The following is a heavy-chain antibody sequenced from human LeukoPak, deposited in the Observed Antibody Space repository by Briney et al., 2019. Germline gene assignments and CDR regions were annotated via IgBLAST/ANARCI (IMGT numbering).Heavy chain of an antibody. J-gene: IGHJ6*02. CDR3: ARYSSSKHYYYGMDV. Sequence: PSETLSLTCTVSGGSISSYYWSWIRQPPGKGLEWIGYIYYSGSTNYNPSLKSRVTVSVDTSKNQFSLKLSSVTAADTAVYYCARYSSSKHYYYGMDVWGQGTTVTVSS. CDR2: IYYSGST. CDR1: GGSISSYY. D-gene: IGHD6-6*01. V-gene: IGHV4-59*08.